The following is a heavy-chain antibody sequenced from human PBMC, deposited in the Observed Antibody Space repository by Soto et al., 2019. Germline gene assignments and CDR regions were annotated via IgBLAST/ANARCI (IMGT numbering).Heavy chain of an antibody. D-gene: IGHD5-18*01. CDR3: ARGRGYSYGPYYFDY. CDR1: GGSISSEGYY. CDR2: IYYSGTT. J-gene: IGHJ4*02. V-gene: IGHV4-31*03. Sequence: QVPLQESGPGLVKPSQTLSLPCTVSGGSISSEGYYWSWFRQLPGKGLEWIGDIYYSGTTYHNPSLRSRLTISGDASKNQFSLKLSSVTAADTALYYCARGRGYSYGPYYFDYWGQGTLVTVSS.